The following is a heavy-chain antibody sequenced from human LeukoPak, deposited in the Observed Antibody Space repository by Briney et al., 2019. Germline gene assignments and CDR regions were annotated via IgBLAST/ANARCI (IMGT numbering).Heavy chain of an antibody. V-gene: IGHV1-69*04. CDR1: GGTFSSYA. CDR2: IIPIFGIA. D-gene: IGHD1-1*01. J-gene: IGHJ4*02. CDR3: ARDSTGTSESDY. Sequence: SVRVSCKASGGTFSSYAISWVRQAPGQGLEWMGRIIPIFGIANYAQKFQGRVTITADKSTSTAYMELSSLRSEDTAVYYCARDSTGTSESDYWGQGTLVTVSS.